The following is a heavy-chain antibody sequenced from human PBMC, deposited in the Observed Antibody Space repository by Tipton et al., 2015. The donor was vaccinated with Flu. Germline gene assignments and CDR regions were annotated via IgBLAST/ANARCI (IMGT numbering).Heavy chain of an antibody. CDR3: AREERGDY. V-gene: IGHV3-21*01. CDR1: GFTFNSYS. CDR2: ISQSGAYV. Sequence: TASGFTFNSYSMTWVRQAPGKGLEWVSSISQSGAYVYYADSVKGRFSISRDNAKSSLYLHMNSLGREDTAVYFCAREERGDYWGQGALVTVSS. J-gene: IGHJ4*02.